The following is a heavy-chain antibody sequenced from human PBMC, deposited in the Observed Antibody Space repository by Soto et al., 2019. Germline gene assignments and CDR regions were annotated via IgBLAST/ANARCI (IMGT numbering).Heavy chain of an antibody. Sequence: SQTLSLTCAVYGGSLSGYYWSWIRQPPGKGLEWIGEINHSGSTNYNPSLKSRVTISVDTSKNQFSLKLSSVTAGDTAVYYCARPSRSAYDPWGQGNLVTVS. J-gene: IGHJ5*02. CDR2: INHSGST. CDR3: ARPSRSAYDP. V-gene: IGHV4-34*01. CDR1: GGSLSGYY.